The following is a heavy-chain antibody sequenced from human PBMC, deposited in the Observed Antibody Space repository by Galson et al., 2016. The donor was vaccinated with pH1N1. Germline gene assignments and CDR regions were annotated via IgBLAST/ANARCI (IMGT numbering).Heavy chain of an antibody. CDR1: GFTFSTYA. J-gene: IGHJ5*02. CDR2: ITARGIGS. D-gene: IGHD3-22*01. Sequence: RLSCAASGFTFSTYAMSWVRQAPGKGLEWVSTITARGIGSYYADSVKGRFTISRDNSKNTMYLQLNSLRAEDTAVYFCANGRDYYDSSVYYPSGWFDPWGQGTLVTVSS. CDR3: ANGRDYYDSSVYYPSGWFDP. V-gene: IGHV3-23*01.